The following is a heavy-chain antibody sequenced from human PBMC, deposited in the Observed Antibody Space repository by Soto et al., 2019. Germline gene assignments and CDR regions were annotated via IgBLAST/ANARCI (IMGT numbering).Heavy chain of an antibody. J-gene: IGHJ4*02. CDR3: ARESYSGYHSYDY. CDR2: MYHDGNT. V-gene: IGHV4-38-2*02. Sequence: WETLTLTCAVSGYSISSGCFLGWIRQPAGKGVEGIANMYHDGNTHYKPSLKSRVTMSVDTSKNQFSLKLNSVTAADTAVYYCARESYSGYHSYDYWGQGILVTVSS. CDR1: GYSISSGCF. D-gene: IGHD5-12*01.